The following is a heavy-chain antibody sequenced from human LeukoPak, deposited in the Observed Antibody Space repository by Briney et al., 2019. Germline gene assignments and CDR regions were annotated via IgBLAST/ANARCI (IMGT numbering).Heavy chain of an antibody. Sequence: PSETLSLTCTVSGGSISSYYWSWIRQPAGKGLEWIGRIYASGSTNYNPSLKSRVTMSVDTSKNQFSLKLSSVTAADTAVYYCARAAITMVRGLIYYFDYWGQGTLVTVSS. V-gene: IGHV4-4*07. CDR3: ARAAITMVRGLIYYFDY. D-gene: IGHD3-10*01. CDR2: IYASGST. CDR1: GGSISSYY. J-gene: IGHJ4*02.